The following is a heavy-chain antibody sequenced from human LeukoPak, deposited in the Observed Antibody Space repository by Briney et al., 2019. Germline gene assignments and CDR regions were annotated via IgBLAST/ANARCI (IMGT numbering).Heavy chain of an antibody. J-gene: IGHJ4*02. V-gene: IGHV4-39*01. CDR3: GRVILGEAKSPIDC. CDR2: ISYSGST. CDR1: GGSISSTSYY. D-gene: IGHD3-10*01. Sequence: SETLSLTCTVSGGSISSTSYYWGWIRQPPGKGLEGIGVISYSGSTYYNPSLKSRVTISVDTSKNQFSLKLTSVTAADTAIYYCGRVILGEAKSPIDCWGQGTLVTVSS.